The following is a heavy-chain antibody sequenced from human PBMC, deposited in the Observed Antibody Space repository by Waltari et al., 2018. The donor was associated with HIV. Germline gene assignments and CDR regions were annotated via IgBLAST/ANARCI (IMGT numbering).Heavy chain of an antibody. CDR3: ARDDRAGPTNFRAFDI. J-gene: IGHJ3*02. CDR1: GFTVRSEE. D-gene: IGHD1-26*01. V-gene: IGHV3-30*19. CDR2: ITHDGSSK. Sequence: QVQLVESGGGVVQPGRSLRLYWAAYGFTVRSEERGWVRQTPGKGLEWVALITHDGSSKYYADSVKGRFTISRDNSKNMLHLQMNSLRAEDTAVYYCARDDRAGPTNFRAFDIWGQGTMVTVSS.